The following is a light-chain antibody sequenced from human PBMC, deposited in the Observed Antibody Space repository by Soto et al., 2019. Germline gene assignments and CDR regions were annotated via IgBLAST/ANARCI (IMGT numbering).Light chain of an antibody. CDR1: QGVTSN. V-gene: IGKV3-15*01. CDR2: GAS. CDR3: QQYNDWPLT. J-gene: IGKJ4*02. Sequence: EIVMTQSPATLSLSPGERATLSCRASQGVTSNLAWYQQKPGQAPRLLIYGASTRATGIPARFSGSGSGTEYIPTISSLQSEDVSVYYCQQYNDWPLTFGGGTKVEIK.